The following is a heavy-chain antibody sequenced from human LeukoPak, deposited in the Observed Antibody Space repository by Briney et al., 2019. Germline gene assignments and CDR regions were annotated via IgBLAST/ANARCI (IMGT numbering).Heavy chain of an antibody. V-gene: IGHV1-8*01. CDR2: TNPNSGNT. CDR1: GYTFTSYD. D-gene: IGHD3-10*01. Sequence: ASVKVSCKASGYTFTSYDINWVRQATGQGLEWMGWTNPNSGNTGYAQKFQGRVTMTRNTSISTAYMELSSLRSEDTAVYYCARSIQWFGELSLGYWGQGTLVTVSS. CDR3: ARSIQWFGELSLGY. J-gene: IGHJ4*02.